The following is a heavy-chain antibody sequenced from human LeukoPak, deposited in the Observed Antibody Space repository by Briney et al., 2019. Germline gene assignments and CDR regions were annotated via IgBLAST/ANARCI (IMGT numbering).Heavy chain of an antibody. V-gene: IGHV4-59*01. CDR3: ARVLDLSKRGLDAFDI. D-gene: IGHD3-16*01. J-gene: IGHJ3*02. CDR2: VYYSGST. Sequence: PSETLSLPCTVSGGSISSYFWSWIRQPPGKGLEWIGYVYYSGSTNYNPSLKSRVTISVDTSKKQFSLKLSSATAADTAVYYCARVLDLSKRGLDAFDIWGQGTMVTVSS. CDR1: GGSISSYF.